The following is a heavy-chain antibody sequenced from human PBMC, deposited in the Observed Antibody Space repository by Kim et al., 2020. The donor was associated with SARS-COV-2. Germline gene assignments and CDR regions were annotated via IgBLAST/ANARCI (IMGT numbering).Heavy chain of an antibody. D-gene: IGHD1-1*01. CDR3: ARVNTDNWNDALADWFDP. CDR2: IYYSGST. CDR1: GGSISSYY. V-gene: IGHV4-59*01. Sequence: SETLSLTCTVSGGSISSYYWSWIRQPPGKGLEWIGYIYYSGSTNYNPSLKSRVTISVDTSKNQFSLKLSSVTAADTAVYYCARVNTDNWNDALADWFDPWGQGPLVTVSS. J-gene: IGHJ5*02.